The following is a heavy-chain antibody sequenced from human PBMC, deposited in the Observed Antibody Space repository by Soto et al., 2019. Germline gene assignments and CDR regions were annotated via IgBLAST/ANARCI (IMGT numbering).Heavy chain of an antibody. CDR2: ISSSSSYI. CDR3: ARDQPITYYYGSGAAFDI. J-gene: IGHJ3*02. CDR1: GFTFSSYS. V-gene: IGHV3-21*01. D-gene: IGHD3-10*01. Sequence: GGSLRLSCAASGFTFSSYSMNWVRQAPGKGLEWVSSISSSSSYIYYADSVKGRFTISRDNAKNSLYLQMNSLRAEDTAVYYCARDQPITYYYGSGAAFDICGQGTMVTV.